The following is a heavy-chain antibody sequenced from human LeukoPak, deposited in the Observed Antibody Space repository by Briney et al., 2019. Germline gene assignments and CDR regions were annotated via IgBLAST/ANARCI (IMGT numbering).Heavy chain of an antibody. CDR3: ARPLRYFDWSHFDY. CDR1: GFTFSSYA. CDR2: ISYDGSNK. J-gene: IGHJ4*02. D-gene: IGHD3-9*01. Sequence: GRSVRLSCAASGFTFSSYAMHWVRQAPGKGLEWVAVISYDGSNKYYADSVKGRFTISRDNSKNTLYLQMNSLRAEDTAVYYCARPLRYFDWSHFDYWGQGTLVTVSS. V-gene: IGHV3-30-3*01.